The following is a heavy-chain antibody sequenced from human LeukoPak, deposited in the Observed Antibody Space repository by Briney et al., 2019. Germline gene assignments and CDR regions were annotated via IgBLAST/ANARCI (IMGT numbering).Heavy chain of an antibody. CDR1: GGSISSNY. Sequence: PSETLSLTCNVSGGSISSNYWSWIRQPPGKGLEWIGYIYYSGSTNYNPSLKSRVTISVDTSKNQFSLKLSSVTAADTAVYYCARGSTAAAVWNWFDPWGQGTLVTVSS. CDR3: ARGSTAAAVWNWFDP. D-gene: IGHD6-13*01. CDR2: IYYSGST. V-gene: IGHV4-59*01. J-gene: IGHJ5*02.